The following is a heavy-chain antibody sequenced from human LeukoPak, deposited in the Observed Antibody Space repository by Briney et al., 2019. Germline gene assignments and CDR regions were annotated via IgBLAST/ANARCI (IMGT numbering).Heavy chain of an antibody. V-gene: IGHV3-30*02. J-gene: IGHJ3*02. CDR2: IRYDGSNK. CDR3: ARDGIAAAGYPVDDPFDI. CDR1: GFTFSSYG. Sequence: GGSLRLSCAASGFTFSSYGMHWVRQAPGKGLEWVAFIRYDGSNKYYADSVKGRFTISRDNAKNSLYLQMNSLRAEDTAVYYCARDGIAAAGYPVDDPFDIWGQGTMVTVSS. D-gene: IGHD6-13*01.